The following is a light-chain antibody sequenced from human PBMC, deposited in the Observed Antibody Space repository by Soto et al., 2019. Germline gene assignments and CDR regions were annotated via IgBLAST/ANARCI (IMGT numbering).Light chain of an antibody. Sequence: EIVLRQSPGTLSLSPWERATLSCGASQTISGTYLAWYQQKPGQPPRLLIYDASTRATGIPARFSGSGSGTEFTRTISSLQPGDFATYYCQHYNTYPWTFGQGTKVDIK. CDR3: QHYNTYPWT. J-gene: IGKJ1*01. V-gene: IGKV3-20*01. CDR2: DAS. CDR1: QTISGTY.